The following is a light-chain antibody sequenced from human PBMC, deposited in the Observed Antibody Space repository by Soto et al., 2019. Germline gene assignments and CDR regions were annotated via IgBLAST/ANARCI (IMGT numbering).Light chain of an antibody. CDR1: QTINSY. J-gene: IGKJ4*01. CDR2: TAS. V-gene: IGKV1-5*03. Sequence: DIQMTQSPSTLSASVGDRVTITCRASQTINSYLAWYQQKPGKAPNLLIYTASTLQSGVPSRVSGSGAGTEFTLTISSLQPDDFATYYCQQYNFYPLTFGGGTKVESK. CDR3: QQYNFYPLT.